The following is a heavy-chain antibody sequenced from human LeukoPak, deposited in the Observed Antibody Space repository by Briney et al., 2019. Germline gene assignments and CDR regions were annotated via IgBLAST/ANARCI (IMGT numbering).Heavy chain of an antibody. CDR3: AREPYYYDSSGYYIPGGFDI. CDR2: IKQDGSEK. CDR1: GFTFSSYW. J-gene: IGHJ3*02. V-gene: IGHV3-7*01. Sequence: PGGSLRLSCAASGFTFSSYWMSWVRQAPGKGLEWVANIKQDGSEKYYMDSVKGRFTISRDNAKNSLYLQMNSLRAEDTAVYYCAREPYYYDSSGYYIPGGFDIWGQGTMVTVSS. D-gene: IGHD3-22*01.